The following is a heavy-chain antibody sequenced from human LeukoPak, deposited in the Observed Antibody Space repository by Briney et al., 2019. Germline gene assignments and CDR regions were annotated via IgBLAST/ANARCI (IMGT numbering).Heavy chain of an antibody. D-gene: IGHD3-3*01. V-gene: IGHV3-48*01. Sequence: GGSLRLSCAASGFTFSSYSMNWVRQAPGKGLEWVSYISSSSTIYYADSVKGRFTISRDNAKNSLYLQMNSLRAEDTAVYYCARRYDFLSGPFDYWGQGTLVTVSS. CDR1: GFTFSSYS. J-gene: IGHJ4*02. CDR2: ISSSSTI. CDR3: ARRYDFLSGPFDY.